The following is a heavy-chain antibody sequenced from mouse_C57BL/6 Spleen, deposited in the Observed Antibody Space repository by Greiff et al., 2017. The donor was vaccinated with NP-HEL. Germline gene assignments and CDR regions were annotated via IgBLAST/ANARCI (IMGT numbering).Heavy chain of an antibody. J-gene: IGHJ2*01. CDR1: GYTFTSYW. D-gene: IGHD2-4*01. Sequence: VQLQQPGAELVRPGSSVKLSCKASGYTFTSYWMHWVKQRPIQGLEWIGNIDPSDSETHYNQKFKDKATLTVDKSSSTAYMQLSSLTSEDSAVYYCARRGGYDYEDFDYWGQGTTLTVSS. CDR2: IDPSDSET. V-gene: IGHV1-52*01. CDR3: ARRGGYDYEDFDY.